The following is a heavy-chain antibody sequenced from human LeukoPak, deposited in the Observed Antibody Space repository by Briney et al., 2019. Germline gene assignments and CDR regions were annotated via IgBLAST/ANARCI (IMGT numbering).Heavy chain of an antibody. CDR2: ISTYSGTT. CDR1: GYTFSNSG. V-gene: IGHV1-18*01. Sequence: GASVKVSCKASGYTFSNSGISWVRQAPGQGLEWMGWISTYSGTTNYAHNLQGRLTMTTDTSTSTAYMELRNLKSDDTAVYYCARDLRDYVWGSYRHLDYWGQGTLVTVSS. CDR3: ARDLRDYVWGSYRHLDY. J-gene: IGHJ4*02. D-gene: IGHD3-16*02.